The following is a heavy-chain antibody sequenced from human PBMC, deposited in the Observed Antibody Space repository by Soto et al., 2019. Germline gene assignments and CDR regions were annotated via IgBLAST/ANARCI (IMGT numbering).Heavy chain of an antibody. D-gene: IGHD3-10*01. CDR1: GASISGYH. CDR2: IYYSGST. Sequence: SETLSLTCTVSGASISGYHWSWIRQHPGKGLEWIGYIYYSGSTYYNPSLKSRVTISVDTSKNQFSLKLSSVTAADTAVYYCARALKTMVRRQYMDVWGKGATVTVSS. J-gene: IGHJ6*03. CDR3: ARALKTMVRRQYMDV. V-gene: IGHV4-31*03.